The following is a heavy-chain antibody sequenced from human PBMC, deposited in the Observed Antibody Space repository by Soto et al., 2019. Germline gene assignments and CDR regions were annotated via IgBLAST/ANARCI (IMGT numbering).Heavy chain of an antibody. CDR3: ARWTTVTTKAAFDI. CDR1: GGTFSSYA. D-gene: IGHD4-17*01. CDR2: IIPIFGTA. Sequence: SVKVSCKASGGTFSSYAISWVRQAPGQGLEWMGGIIPIFGTANYAQKFQGRVTITADESTSTAYMELSSLRSEDTAVYYCARWTTVTTKAAFDIWGQGTMVTVSS. V-gene: IGHV1-69*13. J-gene: IGHJ3*02.